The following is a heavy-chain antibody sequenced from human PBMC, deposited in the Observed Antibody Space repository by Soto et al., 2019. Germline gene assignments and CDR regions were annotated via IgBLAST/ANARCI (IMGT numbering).Heavy chain of an antibody. V-gene: IGHV1-2*04. CDR2: INPNSGGT. CDR3: ARGYCSSTSCYAYYYGMDV. CDR1: GYTFTGYY. D-gene: IGHD2-2*01. J-gene: IGHJ6*02. Sequence: QVQLVQSGAEVKKPGASVKVSCKASGYTFTGYYMHWVRQAPGQGLEWMGWINPNSGGTNYAQKLQGWVTMTRDTSISTAYMELSRLRSDDTAVYYCARGYCSSTSCYAYYYGMDVWGQGTTVTVSS.